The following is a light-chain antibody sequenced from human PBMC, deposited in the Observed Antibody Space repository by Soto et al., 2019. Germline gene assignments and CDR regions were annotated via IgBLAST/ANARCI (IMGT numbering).Light chain of an antibody. Sequence: QSALTQPPSASGTPGQRVTISCSGSSSNIGRNDVYWYQQLPGTAPKLLIQRNSQRPSGVPDRFSGSKSGTSASLAISGLRSEDEADYYCAAWDDTLSGSWVFGGGTKLTVL. V-gene: IGLV1-47*01. CDR3: AAWDDTLSGSWV. CDR2: RNS. J-gene: IGLJ3*02. CDR1: SSNIGRND.